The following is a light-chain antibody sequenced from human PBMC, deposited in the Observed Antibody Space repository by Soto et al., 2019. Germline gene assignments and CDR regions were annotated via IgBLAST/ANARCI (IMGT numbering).Light chain of an antibody. CDR1: SSNIGSNT. V-gene: IGLV1-44*01. J-gene: IGLJ1*01. CDR2: SNN. CDR3: AAWDDSLNGYV. Sequence: SVLTQTASASGTPGQRVTISCSGSSSNIGSNTVNWYQQFPGTAPKLLIYSNNQRPSGVPDRFSGSKSGTSASLAISGLQSEDEADYYCAAWDDSLNGYVFGTGTKVTVL.